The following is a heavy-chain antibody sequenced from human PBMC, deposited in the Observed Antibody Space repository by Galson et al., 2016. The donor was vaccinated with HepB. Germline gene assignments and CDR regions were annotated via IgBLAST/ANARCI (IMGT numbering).Heavy chain of an antibody. V-gene: IGHV1-18*04. CDR3: ARCAGDYGYWSFDL. D-gene: IGHD4-17*01. Sequence: SVKVSCKASGYTFTSHCINWVRQAPGQGLEWMGWISVYNGNTHYVQNLQGRVTMTTDTSTPTAYMELRSLRADDTAVYYCARCAGDYGYWSFDLWGRGTLVSVSS. CDR1: GYTFTSHC. CDR2: ISVYNGNT. J-gene: IGHJ2*01.